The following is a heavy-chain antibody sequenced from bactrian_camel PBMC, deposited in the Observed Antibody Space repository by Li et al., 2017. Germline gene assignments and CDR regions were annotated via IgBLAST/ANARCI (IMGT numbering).Heavy chain of an antibody. V-gene: IGHV3S55*01. CDR1: GLTEGNIC. CDR3: AARVSWACSTWDRDEYNY. CDR2: TVTTGAT. J-gene: IGHJ4*01. Sequence: CVASGLTEGNICMGWFRQAPGKEREGVATTVTTGATAYADSVKGRFSISKDNAKNTLYLQMNSLKPEDTAVYNCAARVSWACSTWDRDEYNYWGQGTQVTVTS. D-gene: IGHD6*01.